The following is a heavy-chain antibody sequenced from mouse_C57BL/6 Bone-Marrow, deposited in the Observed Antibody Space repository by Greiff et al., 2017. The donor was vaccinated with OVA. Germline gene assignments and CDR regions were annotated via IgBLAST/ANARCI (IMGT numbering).Heavy chain of an antibody. D-gene: IGHD4-1*01. J-gene: IGHJ1*03. CDR3: ARNWYWYFDV. CDR1: GYTFTSYW. V-gene: IGHV1-69*01. Sequence: VQLQQPGAELVMPGASVKLSCKASGYTFTSYWMHWVKQRPGQGLEWIGEIDPSDSYTNYNQKFKGKSTLTVDKSSSTAYMQLSSLTSEDSAVYYCARNWYWYFDVWGTGTTVTVSS. CDR2: IDPSDSYT.